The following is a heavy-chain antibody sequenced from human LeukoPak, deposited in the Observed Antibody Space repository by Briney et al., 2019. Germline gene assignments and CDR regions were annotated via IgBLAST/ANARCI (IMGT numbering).Heavy chain of an antibody. CDR3: AIHIVVVPAAKKKNWFDP. V-gene: IGHV4-34*01. D-gene: IGHD2-2*01. J-gene: IGHJ5*02. CDR1: GGSFSGYY. CDR2: INHGGST. Sequence: SETLSLTCAVYGGSFSGYYWSWIRQPPGKGLKWIGEINHGGSTNYNPSLKSRVTISVDTSKNQFSLKLSSVTAADTAVYYCAIHIVVVPAAKKKNWFDPWGQGTLVTVSS.